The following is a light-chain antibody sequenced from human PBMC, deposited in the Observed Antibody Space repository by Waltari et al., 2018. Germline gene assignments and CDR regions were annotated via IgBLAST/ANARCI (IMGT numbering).Light chain of an antibody. CDR3: QQYNNWPPEDT. Sequence: EIVMTQSPATLSVSPWERATLSCRASQNVDSNLAWYHHNPGPAPRLLIYGASTRATDIPARFSGSGSGTEFTLTISSLQSEDFAIYYCQQYNNWPPEDTFGRGTKLEI. CDR2: GAS. J-gene: IGKJ2*01. V-gene: IGKV3-15*01. CDR1: QNVDSN.